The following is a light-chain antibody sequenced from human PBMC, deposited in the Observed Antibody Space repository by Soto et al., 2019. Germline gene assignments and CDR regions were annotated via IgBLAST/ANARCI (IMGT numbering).Light chain of an antibody. V-gene: IGKV1-13*02. CDR3: QQFNSYPIT. CDR2: DVS. J-gene: IGKJ5*01. Sequence: AIQVTPSPSSLSASVGDRVTITCRARQDIRGALAWYQQKPGKAPNLLIYDVSTLESGVPSRFSGSVSGTEFTLTISSLQPEDFGTFYCQQFNSYPITVGHGTRLEIK. CDR1: QDIRGA.